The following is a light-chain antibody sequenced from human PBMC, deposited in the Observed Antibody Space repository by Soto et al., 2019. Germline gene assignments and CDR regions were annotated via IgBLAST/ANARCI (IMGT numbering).Light chain of an antibody. Sequence: EIGLTQSPGTLSLSPGERATLSCRAIQSVSSSYLAWYQQKPGQAPRLLIYGASNRATGIPARFSGSGSGTDFTLTISSLEPEDFAVYYCQQRSNWPPITFGQGTRLEI. CDR3: QQRSNWPPIT. V-gene: IGKV3D-20*02. CDR2: GAS. J-gene: IGKJ5*01. CDR1: QSVSSSY.